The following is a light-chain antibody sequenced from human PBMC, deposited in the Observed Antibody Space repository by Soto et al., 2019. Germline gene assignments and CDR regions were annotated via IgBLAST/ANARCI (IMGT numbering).Light chain of an antibody. CDR2: GAS. J-gene: IGKJ1*01. CDR1: QTITSNY. Sequence: EIVLTQSPGTLSLSPGERATLSCRASQTITSNYLAWYQQKPGQAPRLLIYGASHRATGIPDRFSGGGAGTAFTLTISRLEPEDFAVFFCQQYGNTPWTFGQGTTVEI. CDR3: QQYGNTPWT. V-gene: IGKV3-20*01.